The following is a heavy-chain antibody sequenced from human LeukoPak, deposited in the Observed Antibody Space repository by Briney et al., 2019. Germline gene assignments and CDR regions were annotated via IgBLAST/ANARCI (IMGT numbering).Heavy chain of an antibody. CDR3: ARWEYYYDSSGYYS. V-gene: IGHV1-18*01. CDR1: GYTFTSYG. Sequence: GASVKVSCKASGYTFTSYGISRVRQAPGQGLEWMGWISAYNGNTNYAQKLQGRVTMTTDTSTSTAYMELRSLRSDDTAVYYCARWEYYYDSSGYYSWGQGTLVTVSS. CDR2: ISAYNGNT. D-gene: IGHD3-22*01. J-gene: IGHJ4*02.